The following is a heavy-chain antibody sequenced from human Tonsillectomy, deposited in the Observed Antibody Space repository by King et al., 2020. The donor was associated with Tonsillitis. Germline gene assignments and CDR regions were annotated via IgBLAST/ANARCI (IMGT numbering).Heavy chain of an antibody. CDR1: GFTFDDYA. D-gene: IGHD6-13*01. CDR2: ISWNSCSI. CDR3: AATGYRSSFTRSYFDY. V-gene: IGHV3-9*01. J-gene: IGHJ4*02. Sequence: VQLVESGGGLVQPGRSLRLSCAASGFTFDDYAMHWVRQAPGKGLEWVSGISWNSCSIGYADSLKGRFTISRDNAKNSLYLQMNSLRTEDTVLYDCAATGYRSSFTRSYFDYWGQGTLVTVSS.